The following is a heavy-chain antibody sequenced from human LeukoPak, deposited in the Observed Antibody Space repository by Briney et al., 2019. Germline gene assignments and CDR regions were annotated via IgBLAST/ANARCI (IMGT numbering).Heavy chain of an antibody. V-gene: IGHV3-30*04. J-gene: IGHJ4*02. Sequence: RSLRLSCAASGFTFSSYAMHWVRQAPGKGLEWVAVISYDGSNKYYADSVKGRFTISRDNSKNTLYLQMNSLRAEDTAVYYCARGPGYSGYVRWGQGTLVTVSS. CDR3: ARGPGYSGYVR. CDR2: ISYDGSNK. CDR1: GFTFSSYA. D-gene: IGHD5-12*01.